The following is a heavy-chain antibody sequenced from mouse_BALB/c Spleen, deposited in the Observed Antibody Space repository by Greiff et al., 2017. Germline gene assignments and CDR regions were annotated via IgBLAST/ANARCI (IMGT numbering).Heavy chain of an antibody. J-gene: IGHJ3*01. Sequence: EVKLMESGGGLVQPGGSLKLSCAASGFTFSSYGMSWVRQTPDKRLELVATINSNGGSTYYPDNVKGRFTISRDTAKNTLYLQMSSLKSEDTAMYYCARALMYTPSWFAYWGQGTLVTVSA. CDR3: ARALMYTPSWFAY. CDR1: GFTFSSYG. D-gene: IGHD2-3*01. CDR2: INSNGGST. V-gene: IGHV5-6-3*01.